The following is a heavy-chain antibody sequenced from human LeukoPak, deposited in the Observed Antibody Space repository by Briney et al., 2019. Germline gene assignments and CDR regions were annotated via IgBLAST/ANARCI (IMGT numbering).Heavy chain of an antibody. J-gene: IGHJ3*02. Sequence: GESLKISCKGSGYSFTSYWIGWVRQMPGKGLEWMGIIYPGDSDTRYSPSFQGQVTISAGKSISTAYLQWSSLKASDTAMYYCARRVVAATDAFDIWGQGTMVTVSS. CDR1: GYSFTSYW. D-gene: IGHD2-15*01. V-gene: IGHV5-51*01. CDR2: IYPGDSDT. CDR3: ARRVVAATDAFDI.